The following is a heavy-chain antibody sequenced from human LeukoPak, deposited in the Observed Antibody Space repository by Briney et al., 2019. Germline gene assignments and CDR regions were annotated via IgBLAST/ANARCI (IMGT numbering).Heavy chain of an antibody. CDR3: ARRRGTVTPFDY. CDR1: GGSISSYY. Sequence: PSETLSLTCTVSGGSISSYYWSWIRQPPGKGLEWIGYIYYSGSTNYNPSLKSRVTISVDTSKNQFSLKLSSVTAADTAVYYCARRRGTVTPFDYWGQGTLVTVSS. D-gene: IGHD4-17*01. J-gene: IGHJ4*02. V-gene: IGHV4-59*08. CDR2: IYYSGST.